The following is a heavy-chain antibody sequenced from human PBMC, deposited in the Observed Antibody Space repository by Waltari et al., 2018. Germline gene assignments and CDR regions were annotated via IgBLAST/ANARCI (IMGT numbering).Heavy chain of an antibody. CDR2: IYTSGST. V-gene: IGHV4-61*09. CDR3: ARDSYYYDSSGFY. J-gene: IGHJ4*02. Sequence: QVQLQESGPGLVKPSQTLSLTCPVSGGSISSGSYSWSWIRQPAGKGLEWIGYIYTSGSTNYNPSLKSRVTISVDTSKNQFSLKLSSVTAADTAVYYCARDSYYYDSSGFYWGQGTLVTVSS. D-gene: IGHD3-22*01. CDR1: GGSISSGSYS.